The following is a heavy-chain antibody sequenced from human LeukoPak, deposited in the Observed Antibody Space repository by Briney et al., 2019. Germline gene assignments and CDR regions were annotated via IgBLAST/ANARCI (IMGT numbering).Heavy chain of an antibody. Sequence: PSETLSLTCTVSGGSISSSSYYWGWIRQPPGKGLEWSGSIYYSGSTYYNPSLKIRVTISVDTSKNQFSLKLSSVTAADTAVYYCARDRLGYCSSTSCPRGYYYYYGMDVWGQGTTVTVSS. CDR3: ARDRLGYCSSTSCPRGYYYYYGMDV. CDR1: GGSISSSSYY. V-gene: IGHV4-39*07. D-gene: IGHD2-2*01. J-gene: IGHJ6*02. CDR2: IYYSGST.